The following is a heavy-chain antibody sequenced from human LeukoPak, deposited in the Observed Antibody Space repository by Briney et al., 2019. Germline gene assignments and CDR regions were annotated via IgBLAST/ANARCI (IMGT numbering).Heavy chain of an antibody. CDR3: ARDHLVAGTGVYYFDY. CDR2: ISYDGSNK. D-gene: IGHD6-19*01. J-gene: IGHJ4*02. V-gene: IGHV3-30-3*01. CDR1: GFTFSSYA. Sequence: GGSLRLSCAASGFTFSSYAMHWVRQAPGKGLEWVAVISYDGSNKYYADSVKGRFTISRDNSKNTLYLQMNSLRAEDTAVYYCARDHLVAGTGVYYFDYWGQGTLVTVSS.